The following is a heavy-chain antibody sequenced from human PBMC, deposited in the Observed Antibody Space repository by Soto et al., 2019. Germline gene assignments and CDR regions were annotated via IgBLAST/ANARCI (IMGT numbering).Heavy chain of an antibody. D-gene: IGHD3-22*01. V-gene: IGHV4-39*01. CDR3: YYYDSSGYFYYFDY. CDR2: IYYSGST. CDR1: GGSISSSSYY. Sequence: SETLSLTCTVSGGSISSSSYYWGWIRQPPGKGLEWIGSIYYSGSTYYNPSLKSRVTISVDTSKNQFSLKLSSVTAADTAVYYCYYYDSSGYFYYFDYWGQGTLVTVSS. J-gene: IGHJ4*02.